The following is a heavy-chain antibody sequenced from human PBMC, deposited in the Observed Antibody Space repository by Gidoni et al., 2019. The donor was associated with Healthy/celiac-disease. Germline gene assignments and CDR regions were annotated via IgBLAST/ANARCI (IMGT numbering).Heavy chain of an antibody. CDR2: IRSKAYGGTT. V-gene: IGHV3-49*03. CDR3: TRDGEGWDSSGWLDY. CDR1: GFPFGDYA. Sequence: EVQLVESGGGLVQPGRSLRLSCPASGFPFGDYAMSWFRQAPGKGLEWVGFIRSKAYGGTTEYAASVKGRFTISRDDSKSIAYLQMNSLKTEDTAVYYCTRDGEGWDSSGWLDYWGQGTLVTVSS. J-gene: IGHJ4*02. D-gene: IGHD6-19*01.